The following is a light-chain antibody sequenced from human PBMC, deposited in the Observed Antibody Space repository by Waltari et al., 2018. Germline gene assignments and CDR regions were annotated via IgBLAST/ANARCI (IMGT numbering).Light chain of an antibody. Sequence: QSALTQPPSASGSPGQSVTISCTGTSSDIGGYNCVSWYQQHPGKAPKLMIYDVTKRPSGVPDRLSGSKSGNTAYLTVSGLQAEDEADYYCTSYAGTNTMVFGGGTKLTVL. J-gene: IGLJ2*01. CDR1: SSDIGGYNC. CDR3: TSYAGTNTMV. V-gene: IGLV2-8*01. CDR2: DVT.